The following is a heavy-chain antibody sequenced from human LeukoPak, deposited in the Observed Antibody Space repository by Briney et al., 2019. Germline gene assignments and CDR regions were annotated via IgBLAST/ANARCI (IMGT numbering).Heavy chain of an antibody. CDR2: IIPIFGTA. Sequence: SVKVSCKASGGTFSSYAISWVRQAPGQGLEWMGGIIPIFGTANYAQKFQGRVTITTDESTSTAYMELSSLRSEDTAVYYCARGDCSGGSCYSGAYYYGMDVWGQGTTVTVSS. CDR3: ARGDCSGGSCYSGAYYYGMDV. D-gene: IGHD2-15*01. V-gene: IGHV1-69*05. J-gene: IGHJ6*02. CDR1: GGTFSSYA.